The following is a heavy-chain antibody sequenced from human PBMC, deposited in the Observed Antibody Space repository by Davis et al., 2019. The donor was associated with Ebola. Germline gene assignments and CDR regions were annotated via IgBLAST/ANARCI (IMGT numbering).Heavy chain of an antibody. Sequence: AASVKVSCKPSGYTFSGYAISWVRQAPGQGLEWIGRINVYNGHTNYAQNFQSRVTVSTDTSTSIAYMELRSLRSDDTALYYCARDATTVTTIWFDPWGQGTLVTVSS. D-gene: IGHD4-17*01. V-gene: IGHV1-18*01. J-gene: IGHJ5*02. CDR1: GYTFSGYA. CDR3: ARDATTVTTIWFDP. CDR2: INVYNGHT.